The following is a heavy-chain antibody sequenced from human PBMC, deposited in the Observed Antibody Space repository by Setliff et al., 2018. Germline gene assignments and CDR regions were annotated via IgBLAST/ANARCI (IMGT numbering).Heavy chain of an antibody. CDR2: IIPGGVTS. V-gene: IGHV1-46*01. CDR3: ARAGLAAAGRKGVFDH. J-gene: IGHJ4*02. Sequence: ASVKVSCKASGGTFRTDGFNWVRQAPGQGLEWMGRIIPGGVTSSSTQKFEGRVTMTRDTSTSTVYMELNSLTSDDTAVYYCARAGLAAAGRKGVFDHWGQGTLVTVSS. CDR1: GGTFRTDG. D-gene: IGHD6-13*01.